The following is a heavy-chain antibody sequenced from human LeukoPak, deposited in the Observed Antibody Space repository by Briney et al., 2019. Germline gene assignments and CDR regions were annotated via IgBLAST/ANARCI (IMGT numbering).Heavy chain of an antibody. CDR1: GGSIGSYY. CDR2: IYYSGST. V-gene: IGHV4-59*01. J-gene: IGHJ5*02. CDR3: ARGRSKFDP. D-gene: IGHD2-2*01. Sequence: SETLSLTCTVSGGSIGSYYWSWIRQPPGKGLEWIGYIYYSGSTNYNPSLKSRVTISVDTSKNQFSLKLTSVTAADTAVYYCARGRSKFDPWGQGTLVTVSS.